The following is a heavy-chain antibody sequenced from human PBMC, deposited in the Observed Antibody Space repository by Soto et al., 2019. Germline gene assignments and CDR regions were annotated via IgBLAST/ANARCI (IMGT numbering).Heavy chain of an antibody. Sequence: PGESLKISCKGSGYSFTSYLIGWVRQMPGKGLEWMGIIYPGDSDTRYSPSFQGQVTISADKSISTAYLQWSSLKASDTAMYYCARRNPHCSGGSCYSGRWFDPWGQGTLVTVSS. J-gene: IGHJ5*02. CDR3: ARRNPHCSGGSCYSGRWFDP. CDR1: GYSFTSYL. D-gene: IGHD2-15*01. V-gene: IGHV5-51*01. CDR2: IYPGDSDT.